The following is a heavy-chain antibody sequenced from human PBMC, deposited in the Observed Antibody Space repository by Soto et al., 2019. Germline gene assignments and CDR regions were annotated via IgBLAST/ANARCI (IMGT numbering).Heavy chain of an antibody. J-gene: IGHJ5*02. CDR1: GFTFSSYA. D-gene: IGHD3-22*01. CDR3: AGGRITLRT. V-gene: IGHV3-30*04. CDR2: ISYDGSNT. Sequence: PGGSLRLSCAASGFTFSSYAMHWVRQAPGKGLEWVAIISYDGSNTYYADSVKGRFTISRDNSKNTLYLQMNSLRDEDTAVYYCAGGRITLRTWGQGTPVTAPQ.